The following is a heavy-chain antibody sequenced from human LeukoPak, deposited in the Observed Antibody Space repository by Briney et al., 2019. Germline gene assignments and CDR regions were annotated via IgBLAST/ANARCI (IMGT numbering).Heavy chain of an antibody. D-gene: IGHD3-9*01. CDR2: IYPGDSDT. CDR1: GYSFTSYW. V-gene: IGHV5-51*01. Sequence: GESLKISCKGSGYSFTSYWIGWVRQMPGKGLEWMGIIYPGDSDTRYSPSFQGQVTISADKSISTAYLQWSSLKASDTAMYYCARGAPPTHDFDWSHIDYWGQGTLVTVSS. CDR3: ARGAPPTHDFDWSHIDY. J-gene: IGHJ4*02.